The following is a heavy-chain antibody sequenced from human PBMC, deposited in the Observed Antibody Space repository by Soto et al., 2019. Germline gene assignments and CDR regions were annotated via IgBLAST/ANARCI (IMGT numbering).Heavy chain of an antibody. J-gene: IGHJ4*02. CDR2: ITASGGDT. CDR3: AKGLADSRPYFFDL. D-gene: IGHD3-22*01. Sequence: EAQLLESGGGLVQPGGSLRLSCAASGFTFSKYAMSWVRQAPARGLEWVAAITASGGDTYYADSVKGRFTISRDNSHNIMYLQMNSLRAEDTAVYYGAKGLADSRPYFFDLRGQGTLVTVSS. CDR1: GFTFSKYA. V-gene: IGHV3-23*01.